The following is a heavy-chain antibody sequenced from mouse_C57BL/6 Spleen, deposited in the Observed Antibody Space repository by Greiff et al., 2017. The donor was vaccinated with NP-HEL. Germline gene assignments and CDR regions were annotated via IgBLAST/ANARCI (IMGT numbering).Heavy chain of an antibody. D-gene: IGHD1-1*01. CDR2: IYPGSGST. CDR1: GYTFTSYW. Sequence: QVQLQQPGAELVKPGASVKMSCKASGYTFTSYWITWVKQRPGQGLEWIGDIYPGSGSTNYNEKFKSKATLTVDTSSSTAYMQLSSLSSEDSAVYYCARPFYYGSSYDYWGQGTTLTVSS. CDR3: ARPFYYGSSYDY. J-gene: IGHJ2*01. V-gene: IGHV1-55*01.